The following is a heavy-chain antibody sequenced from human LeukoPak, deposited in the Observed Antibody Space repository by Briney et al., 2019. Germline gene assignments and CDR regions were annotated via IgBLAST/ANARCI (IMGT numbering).Heavy chain of an antibody. CDR1: GFTFSSYA. Sequence: PGRSLRLSCAASGFTFSSYAMHWVRQAPGKGLEWVAVISYDGSNKYYADSVKGRFTISRDNSKNTLYLQMNSLRAEDTAVYYCAEDGAPYSHGARPGYFDYWGQGTLVNVPS. CDR2: ISYDGSNK. J-gene: IGHJ4*01. V-gene: IGHV3-30*04. D-gene: IGHD5-18*01. CDR3: AEDGAPYSHGARPGYFDY.